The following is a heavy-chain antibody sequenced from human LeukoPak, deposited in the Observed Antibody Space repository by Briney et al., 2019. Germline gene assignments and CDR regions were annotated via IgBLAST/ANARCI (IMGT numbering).Heavy chain of an antibody. J-gene: IGHJ4*02. CDR3: ARHPFATPFDH. Sequence: TSETPSLTCTVSGDSISGVYWSWIRQPPGKGLEWIGYVYYSGDTNYNPSLKSRVTMSLDTSKNQVSLRLSSVTAADTAVYYCARHPFATPFDHWGRGTLLTVSS. D-gene: IGHD2-15*01. CDR2: VYYSGDT. V-gene: IGHV4-59*08. CDR1: GDSISGVY.